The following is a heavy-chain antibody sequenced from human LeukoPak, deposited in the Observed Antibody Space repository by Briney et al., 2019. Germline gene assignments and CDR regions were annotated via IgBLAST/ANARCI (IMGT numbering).Heavy chain of an antibody. CDR3: ARDNRRGAAAGRQYNWFDP. V-gene: IGHV3-74*01. CDR2: INSDGTGT. Sequence: GGSLRLSCAASGFTFSHYWMHWVRQAPGKGLVWVSRINSDGTGTNYADSVKGRFTVSRDNAKNTLYLQMNSLRAEDTAVYYCARDNRRGAAAGRQYNWFDPWGQGTLVTVSS. D-gene: IGHD6-13*01. CDR1: GFTFSHYW. J-gene: IGHJ5*02.